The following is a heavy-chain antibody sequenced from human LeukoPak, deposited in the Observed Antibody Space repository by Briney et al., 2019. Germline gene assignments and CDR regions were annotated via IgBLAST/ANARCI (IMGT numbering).Heavy chain of an antibody. CDR1: GGSISSSTYY. J-gene: IGHJ5*02. D-gene: IGHD6-19*01. CDR2: IYYSGST. Sequence: PSETLSLTCTVSGGSISSSTYYWGWIRQPPGKGLEWIGSIYYSGSTYYNPSIKSRVTISVDTSKNQFSLKLSSVTAADTAVYYCARGHLFSSDWLNWFDPWGQGTLVTVSS. V-gene: IGHV4-39*07. CDR3: ARGHLFSSDWLNWFDP.